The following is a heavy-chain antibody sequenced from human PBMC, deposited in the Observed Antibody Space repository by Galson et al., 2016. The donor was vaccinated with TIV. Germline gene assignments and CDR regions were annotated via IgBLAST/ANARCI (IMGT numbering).Heavy chain of an antibody. CDR1: GFTLGNYA. J-gene: IGHJ4*02. V-gene: IGHV3-23*01. Sequence: SLRLSCAASGFTLGNYAMSWVRQAPGKGLEWVSVISGDGTSTYYADSVKGRFTISRDNSKNTLYLQMKSLKDEDTAGYYCAKTGDGYSSSWFPIYFDHWGQGTLVTVSS. CDR2: ISGDGTST. D-gene: IGHD6-13*01. CDR3: AKTGDGYSSSWFPIYFDH.